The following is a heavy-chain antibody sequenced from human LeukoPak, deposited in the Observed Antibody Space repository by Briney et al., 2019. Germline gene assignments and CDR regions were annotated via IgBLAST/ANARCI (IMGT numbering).Heavy chain of an antibody. CDR1: GYTFTSYG. Sequence: ASVKVSCKASGYTFTSYGISWVRQAPGQGLEWMGWISAYNGNTNYAQKLQSRVTMTTDTSTSTAYMELRSLRSDDTAVYYCARDMISGEYSSGWYNYWGQGTLVTVSS. V-gene: IGHV1-18*01. J-gene: IGHJ4*02. CDR2: ISAYNGNT. CDR3: ARDMISGEYSSGWYNY. D-gene: IGHD6-19*01.